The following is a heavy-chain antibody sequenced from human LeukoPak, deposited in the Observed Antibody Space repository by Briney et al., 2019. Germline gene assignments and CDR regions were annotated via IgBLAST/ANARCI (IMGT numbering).Heavy chain of an antibody. CDR2: INHSGST. Sequence: SETLSLTCAVYGGSFSGYYWSWIRQPPGKGLEWIGEINHSGSTNYNPSLKSRVTISVDTSKNQFSLKLSSVTAADTAVYYCARGYDYGDHVLYNWFDPWGQGTLVTVSS. CDR3: ARGYDYGDHVLYNWFDP. D-gene: IGHD4-17*01. V-gene: IGHV4-34*01. J-gene: IGHJ5*02. CDR1: GGSFSGYY.